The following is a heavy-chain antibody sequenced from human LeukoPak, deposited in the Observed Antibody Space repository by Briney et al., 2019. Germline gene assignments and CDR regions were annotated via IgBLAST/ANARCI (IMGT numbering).Heavy chain of an antibody. D-gene: IGHD5-24*01. V-gene: IGHV1-8*01. CDR2: MNPNSGNT. Sequence: ASVKVSCKASGYTFTSYDINWVRQATGQGLEWMGWMNPNSGNTGYAQKFQGRVTMTRNTFISTAYMELSSLRSEDTAVYYCARVREGWLQLRVSLDYWGQGTLVTVSS. CDR3: ARVREGWLQLRVSLDY. CDR1: GYTFTSYD. J-gene: IGHJ4*02.